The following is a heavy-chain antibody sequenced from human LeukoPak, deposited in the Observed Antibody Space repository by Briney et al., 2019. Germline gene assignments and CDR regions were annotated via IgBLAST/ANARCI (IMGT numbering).Heavy chain of an antibody. CDR2: ISAYNGNT. CDR3: ARANDFWSGSDAFDI. Sequence: ASVKVSCKASGYTFTSYGISWVRQAPGQGLEWMGWISAYNGNTNYAQKLQGRVTMTTDTSTSTAYMELRSLRSDDTAVYYCARANDFWSGSDAFDIWGQGTMVTVSS. D-gene: IGHD3-3*01. J-gene: IGHJ3*02. CDR1: GYTFTSYG. V-gene: IGHV1-18*01.